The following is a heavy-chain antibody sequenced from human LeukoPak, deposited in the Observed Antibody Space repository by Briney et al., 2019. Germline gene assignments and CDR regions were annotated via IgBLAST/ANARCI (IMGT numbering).Heavy chain of an antibody. V-gene: IGHV4-59*01. J-gene: IGHJ4*02. CDR2: IYYTGST. CDR3: AKGRGYSGYDFIDY. CDR1: GGSISRDY. Sequence: SETLSLTCTVSGGSISRDYWSWIRQPPGRGLEWIGYIYYTGSTNYNPSLKSRVTISVDTSKNQFSLKLSSVTAADTAVYYCAKGRGYSGYDFIDYWGQGTLVTVSS. D-gene: IGHD5-12*01.